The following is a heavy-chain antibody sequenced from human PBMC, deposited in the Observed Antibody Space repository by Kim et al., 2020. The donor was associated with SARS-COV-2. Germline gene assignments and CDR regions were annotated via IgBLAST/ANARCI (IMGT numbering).Heavy chain of an antibody. V-gene: IGHV3-23*01. CDR1: GFTFSNYA. Sequence: GGSLRLSCAASGFTFSNYAMSWVRQAPGKGLEWVSGISGSGGRTYYVDSVKGRLTISRDNSKNTLYLRMNSLRAKDTAVYYCAKTTITRIVVVIRDWYFDLWGRGTLVTVSS. J-gene: IGHJ2*01. CDR2: ISGSGGRT. D-gene: IGHD3-22*01. CDR3: AKTTITRIVVVIRDWYFDL.